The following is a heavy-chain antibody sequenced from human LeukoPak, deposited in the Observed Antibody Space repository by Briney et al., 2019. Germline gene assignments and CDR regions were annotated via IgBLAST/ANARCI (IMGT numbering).Heavy chain of an antibody. D-gene: IGHD3-22*01. CDR3: ARDNYDSSGYGY. V-gene: IGHV3-66*01. CDR2: IYSGGST. CDR1: GFTVSSIY. J-gene: IGHJ4*02. Sequence: GGSLRLSCAASGFTVSSIYMSWVRQAPGKGLEWVSVIYSGGSTYYADSVKGRFTISRDNSKNTLYLQMNSLRAEDTAVYYCARDNYDSSGYGYWGQGTLVTVSS.